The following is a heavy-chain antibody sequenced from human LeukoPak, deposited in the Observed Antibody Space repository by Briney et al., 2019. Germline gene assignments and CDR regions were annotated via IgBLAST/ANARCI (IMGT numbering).Heavy chain of an antibody. CDR1: GFTFSTHV. Sequence: GGTLSLSCAASGFTFSTHVMYWVRQAPGKGLEWVPLIWSDGSNQNYADSVKGRFTTSRDNSKNTLYLQMNSLRVEDTAVYYCARDWAGDSSILWGQGTLVTVSS. D-gene: IGHD3-22*01. V-gene: IGHV3-33*07. CDR2: IWSDGSNQ. J-gene: IGHJ4*02. CDR3: ARDWAGDSSIL.